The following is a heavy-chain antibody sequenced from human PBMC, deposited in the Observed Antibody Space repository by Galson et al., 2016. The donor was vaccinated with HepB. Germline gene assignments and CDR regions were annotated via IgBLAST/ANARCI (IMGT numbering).Heavy chain of an antibody. V-gene: IGHV3-74*01. CDR3: ARAPDCGGGSCQGDYYYGMDV. J-gene: IGHJ6*02. CDR1: GFTFSTYW. D-gene: IGHD2-15*01. Sequence: SLRLSCAASGFTFSTYWMHWVRQAPGKGLVWVSRINPDGRSTAYADSVKGRFTTSRDNAKKTLYLQMNSLRAEDTAVYYCARAPDCGGGSCQGDYYYGMDVWGQGATVTVSS. CDR2: INPDGRST.